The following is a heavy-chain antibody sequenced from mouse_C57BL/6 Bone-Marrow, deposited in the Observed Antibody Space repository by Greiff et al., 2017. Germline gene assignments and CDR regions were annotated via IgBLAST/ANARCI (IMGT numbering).Heavy chain of an antibody. J-gene: IGHJ4*01. CDR1: GFTFSDYY. D-gene: IGHD2-1*01. V-gene: IGHV5-12*01. CDR3: ARPRNYFYAMDY. Sequence: EVQRVESGGGLVQPGGSLKLSCAASGFTFSDYYMYWVRQTPEKRLEWVAYISNGGGSTYYPDTVKGRFTISRDNAKNTLYLQMSRLKSEDTAMXYCARPRNYFYAMDYWGQGTSVTVSS. CDR2: ISNGGGST.